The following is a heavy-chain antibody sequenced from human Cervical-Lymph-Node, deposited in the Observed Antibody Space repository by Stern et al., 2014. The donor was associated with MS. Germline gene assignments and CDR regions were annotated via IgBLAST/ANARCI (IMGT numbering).Heavy chain of an antibody. Sequence: QVQLQESGPGLLKPSETLSLTCTVSGVSISSTNNYWGWIRQPPGKGLEWIGNIWPSGLAYYNPSLKSRVTISGDTSKNQFSLRLSSVTAPDTAVYDCARRVSLREDWFDPWGQGTLVTVSS. D-gene: IGHD1-26*01. CDR1: GVSISSTNNY. CDR3: ARRVSLREDWFDP. CDR2: IWPSGLA. V-gene: IGHV4-39*01. J-gene: IGHJ5*02.